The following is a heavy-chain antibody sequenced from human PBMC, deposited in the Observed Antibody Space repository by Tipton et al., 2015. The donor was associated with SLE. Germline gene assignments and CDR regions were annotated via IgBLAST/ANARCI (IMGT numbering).Heavy chain of an antibody. J-gene: IGHJ2*01. D-gene: IGHD3-10*01. CDR2: IYYSGST. CDR1: GGSISRYY. V-gene: IGHV4-59*01. Sequence: TLSLTCTVSGGSISRYYGSWIRQPPGKGLEWIGYIYYSGSTNYNPSLKSRVTISVDTSKNQFSLKLSSVTAADTAVYYCARDGPGLMGYFDLWGRGTLVTVSS. CDR3: ARDGPGLMGYFDL.